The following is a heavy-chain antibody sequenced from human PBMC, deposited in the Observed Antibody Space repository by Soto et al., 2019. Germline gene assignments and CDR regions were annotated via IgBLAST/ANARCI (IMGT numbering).Heavy chain of an antibody. CDR1: GYTFTNYG. Sequence: QVQVVQSGAEVKKPGASVKVSCKGSGYTFTNYGISWVRQAPGQGLEWMGGISTYNGDTNYVQKFEDRVTMTTDTPTTTAYMELRSLRSDDTAVYYCARGGSSSFGQWLVLDHGGQGTLVTVS. CDR3: ARGGSSSFGQWLVLDH. J-gene: IGHJ4*02. CDR2: ISTYNGDT. D-gene: IGHD6-19*01. V-gene: IGHV1-18*01.